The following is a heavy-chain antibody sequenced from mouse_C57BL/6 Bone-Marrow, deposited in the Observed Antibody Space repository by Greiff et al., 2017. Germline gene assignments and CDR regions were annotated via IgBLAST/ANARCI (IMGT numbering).Heavy chain of an antibody. CDR3: ARWGTTVLDYFDY. J-gene: IGHJ2*01. V-gene: IGHV1-26*01. Sequence: VQLQQSGPELVKPGASVTISCKASGYPFTDYYMNWVKQSHGKSLEWIGDITPNNGGTSYNQKFKGKATLTVDKSSSTAYMELRSLTSEDSAVDYCARWGTTVLDYFDYWGQGTTLTVSS. CDR2: ITPNNGGT. CDR1: GYPFTDYY. D-gene: IGHD2-12*01.